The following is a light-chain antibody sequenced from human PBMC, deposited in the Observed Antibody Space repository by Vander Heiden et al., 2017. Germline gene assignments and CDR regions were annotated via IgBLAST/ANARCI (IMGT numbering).Light chain of an antibody. CDR1: QSIGVY. J-gene: IGKJ4*01. CDR3: QQTYTTPQT. V-gene: IGKV1-39*01. Sequence: DIQMTQSPSSLSASLGDRVTITCRTSQSIGVYLNWYQQKPGKAPNLLIYIASSLHTGVPPRFSGSGSGLDFTLTISSLQPEDSATYYCQQTYTTPQTFGGGTKVEIK. CDR2: IAS.